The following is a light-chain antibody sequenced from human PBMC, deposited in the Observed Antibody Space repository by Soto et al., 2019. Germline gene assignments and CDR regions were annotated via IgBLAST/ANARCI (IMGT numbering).Light chain of an antibody. CDR3: NSCTSTNTYV. CDR1: SSDIGGYDF. J-gene: IGLJ1*01. Sequence: LTQPASVSGSPGQSITISCTGTSSDIGGYDFVSWYQQHPGKAPKLMIYDVINRPSGVPNRFSGSKSGNTASLTISGLQAEDEADYYCNSCTSTNTYVFGTGTKVTVL. V-gene: IGLV2-14*03. CDR2: DVI.